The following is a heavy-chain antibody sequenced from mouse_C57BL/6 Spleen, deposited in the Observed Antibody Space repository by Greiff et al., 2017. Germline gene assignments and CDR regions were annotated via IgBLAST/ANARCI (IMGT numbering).Heavy chain of an antibody. Sequence: EVQRVESGGGLVQPKGSLKLSCAASGFSFNTYAMNWVRQAPGTGLEWVARIRSKSNNYATYYADSVKDRFTISRDDSESMLYLQMNNLKTEDTAMYDCVRWGWGDAMDYGGQGTSVTVSA. CDR1: GFSFNTYA. D-gene: IGHD2-3*01. CDR3: VRWGWGDAMDY. CDR2: IRSKSNNYAT. V-gene: IGHV10-1*01. J-gene: IGHJ4*01.